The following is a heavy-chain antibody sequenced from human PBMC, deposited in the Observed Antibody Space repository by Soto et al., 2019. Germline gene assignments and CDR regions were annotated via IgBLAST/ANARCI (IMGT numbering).Heavy chain of an antibody. Sequence: GGSLRLSCAASGFTFSSYGMHWVRQAPGKGLEWVAVISYDGSNKYYADSVKGRFTISRDNSKNTLYLQMNSLRAEDTAGYYCAKDARIRSLGELSSWGQGTLVTVSS. J-gene: IGHJ4*02. CDR3: AKDARIRSLGELSS. D-gene: IGHD3-16*02. V-gene: IGHV3-30*18. CDR1: GFTFSSYG. CDR2: ISYDGSNK.